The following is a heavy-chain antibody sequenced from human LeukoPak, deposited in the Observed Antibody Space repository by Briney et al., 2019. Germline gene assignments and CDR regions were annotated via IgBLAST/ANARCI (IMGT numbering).Heavy chain of an antibody. CDR1: AGSISSYY. V-gene: IGHV4-59*08. Sequence: SETLSLTCTVSAGSISSYYWSWIRQPPGKELEWIGYIYYSGSTNYNPSLKSRVTISLETSKKQFSLKLISVTAADTAVYYCARGYSTTSGRPDYWGQGTLVTVSS. D-gene: IGHD6-13*01. J-gene: IGHJ4*02. CDR2: IYYSGST. CDR3: ARGYSTTSGRPDY.